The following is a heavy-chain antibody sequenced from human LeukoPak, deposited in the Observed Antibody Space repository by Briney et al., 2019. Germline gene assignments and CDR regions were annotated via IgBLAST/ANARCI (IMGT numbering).Heavy chain of an antibody. CDR2: IIPIFGTA. CDR1: GGTFSSYA. CDR3: ARNWNDVGSFDY. V-gene: IGHV1-69*13. D-gene: IGHD1-1*01. Sequence: SVKVSCKASGGTFSSYAISWVRQAPGQGLEWMGGIIPIFGTANYAQKFQGRVTITADESTSTAYMELRSLRSDDTAVYCCARNWNDVGSFDYWGQGTLVTVSS. J-gene: IGHJ4*02.